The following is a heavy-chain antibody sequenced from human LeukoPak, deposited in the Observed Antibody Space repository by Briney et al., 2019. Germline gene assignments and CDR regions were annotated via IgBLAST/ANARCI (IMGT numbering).Heavy chain of an antibody. J-gene: IGHJ3*02. D-gene: IGHD3-10*01. CDR3: ARDVYYGSGSYSNDAFDI. V-gene: IGHV3-74*01. CDR1: GFTFSSHW. Sequence: PGGSLRLSCAASGFTFSSHWMHWVRQAPGKGLVWVSRINSDGSSTSYADSVKGRFTISRDNAKNTPYLQMNSLRAEDTAVYYCARDVYYGSGSYSNDAFDIWGQGTMVTVSS. CDR2: INSDGSST.